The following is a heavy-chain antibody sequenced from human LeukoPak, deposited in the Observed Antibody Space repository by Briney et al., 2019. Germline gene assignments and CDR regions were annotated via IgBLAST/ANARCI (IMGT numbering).Heavy chain of an antibody. Sequence: ASVKVSCKASGYTFTGYYMHWVRQAPGHGLEWMGRINPNSGGTNYAQKFQDRVTMTRDTSINTAYMGLSRLRSDDTAVYYCARDLSALGYCSGGSCYPQDYWGQGTLVTVSS. J-gene: IGHJ4*02. CDR3: ARDLSALGYCSGGSCYPQDY. V-gene: IGHV1-2*06. CDR2: INPNSGGT. CDR1: GYTFTGYY. D-gene: IGHD2-15*01.